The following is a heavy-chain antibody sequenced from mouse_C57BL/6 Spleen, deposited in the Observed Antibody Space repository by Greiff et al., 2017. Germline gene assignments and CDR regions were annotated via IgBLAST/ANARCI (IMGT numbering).Heavy chain of an antibody. V-gene: IGHV1-50*01. J-gene: IGHJ1*03. CDR1: GYTFTSYW. D-gene: IGHD1-1*01. CDR2: IDPSDSYT. CDR3: AVITTVVATNFDG. Sequence: QVQLQQPGAELVKPGASVKLSCKASGYTFTSYWMQWVKQRPGQGLEWIGEIDPSDSYTNYNQKFKGKATLTVDTSSSTAYMQLSSLTSEDSAVYYCAVITTVVATNFDGWGTGTTVTVSS.